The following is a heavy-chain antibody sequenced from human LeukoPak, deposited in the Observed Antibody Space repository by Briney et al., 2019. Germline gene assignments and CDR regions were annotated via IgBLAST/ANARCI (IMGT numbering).Heavy chain of an antibody. Sequence: SQTLSPTCAISGDSVSSNSVTWNWIRQSPSRGLEWLGRTYYRSTWYNDYAVSVRGRITVNPDTSKNQFSLQLNSVTPEDTAVYFCARDPVGGSTIFDSWGQGTLVTVSS. J-gene: IGHJ4*02. CDR2: TYYRSTWYN. CDR1: GDSVSSNSVT. V-gene: IGHV6-1*01. CDR3: ARDPVGGSTIFDS. D-gene: IGHD1-26*01.